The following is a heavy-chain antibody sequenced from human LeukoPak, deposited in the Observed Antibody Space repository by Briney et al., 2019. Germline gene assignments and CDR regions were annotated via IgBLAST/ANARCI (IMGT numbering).Heavy chain of an antibody. D-gene: IGHD6-6*01. J-gene: IGHJ4*02. CDR3: AREWKQLVEGGDYFDY. CDR1: GGSISNGSYY. CDR2: IYTSGST. V-gene: IGHV4-61*02. Sequence: SQTLSLTCTVSGGSISNGSYYWSWIRQPAGKGLEWIGRIYTSGSTNYNPSLKSRVTISVDTSKNQFSLKLSSVTAADTAVYYCAREWKQLVEGGDYFDYWGQGTLVTVSS.